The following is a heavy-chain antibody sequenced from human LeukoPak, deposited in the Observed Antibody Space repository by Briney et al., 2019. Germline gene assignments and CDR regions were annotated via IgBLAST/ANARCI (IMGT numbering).Heavy chain of an antibody. Sequence: SETLSLTCGVYGGSFSGYHWTWIRLRPGKGLEWIGDINHSGSTHYNPSLKSRVTISVDTSKNQFSLKLSSVTAADTAVYYCARGGFRYSSGWYGRESWFDPWGQGTLVTVSS. CDR2: INHSGST. D-gene: IGHD6-19*01. J-gene: IGHJ5*02. CDR1: GGSFSGYH. V-gene: IGHV4-34*01. CDR3: ARGGFRYSSGWYGRESWFDP.